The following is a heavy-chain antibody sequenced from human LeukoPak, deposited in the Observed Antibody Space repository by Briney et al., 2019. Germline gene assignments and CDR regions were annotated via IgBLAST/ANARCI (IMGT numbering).Heavy chain of an antibody. D-gene: IGHD3/OR15-3a*01. V-gene: IGHV4-59*08. CDR2: IYYSGST. CDR3: ARQTGSGLFILP. J-gene: IGHJ4*02. CDR1: GGSISSYY. Sequence: SETLSLTCTVSGGSISSYYWSWIRQPPGKGPEWIGYIYYSGSTNYNPSLESRVTISVDTSKNQFSLRLTSVTAADTAVYYCARQTGSGLFILPGGQGTLVTVSS.